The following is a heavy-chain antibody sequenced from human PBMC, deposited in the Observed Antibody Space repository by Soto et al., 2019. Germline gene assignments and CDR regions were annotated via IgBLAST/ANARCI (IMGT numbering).Heavy chain of an antibody. D-gene: IGHD2-15*01. V-gene: IGHV3-43D*04. J-gene: IGHJ4*02. CDR2: ISWDGGST. CDR3: AKDQYCSGGSCYHAADY. CDR1: GFTFDDYA. Sequence: GGSLRLSCAASGFTFDDYAMHWVRQAPGKGLEWVSLISWDGGSTYYADSVKGRFTISRDNSKKSLYLQMNSLRAEDTAVYYCAKDQYCSGGSCYHAADYWGQGTLVTVSS.